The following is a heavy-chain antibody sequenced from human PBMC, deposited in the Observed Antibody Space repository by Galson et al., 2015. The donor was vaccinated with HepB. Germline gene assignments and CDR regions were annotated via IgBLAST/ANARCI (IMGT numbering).Heavy chain of an antibody. D-gene: IGHD4-11*01. CDR3: ARGGDDSNSPVYMDV. J-gene: IGHJ6*03. CDR2: NIPILGIA. V-gene: IGHV1-69*04. CDR1: GGTFSSYA. Sequence: SVKVSCKASGGTFSSYAFSWVRQAPGQGLEWMGRNIPILGIANYAQKFLGRVLITANKSTTTAYMALSSLRAEDTAVYYCARGGDDSNSPVYMDVWGKGTTVTVSS.